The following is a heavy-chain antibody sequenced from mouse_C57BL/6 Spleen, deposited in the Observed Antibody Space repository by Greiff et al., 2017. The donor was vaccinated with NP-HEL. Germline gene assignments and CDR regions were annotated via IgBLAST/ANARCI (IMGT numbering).Heavy chain of an antibody. Sequence: VQLKESGAELVRPGASVKLSCTASGFNIKDDYMHWVKQRPEQGLEWIGWIDPENGDTEYASKFQGKATITADTSSNTAYLQLSSLTSEDTAVYYCTTGNYGMDYWGQGTSVTVSS. V-gene: IGHV14-4*01. J-gene: IGHJ4*01. CDR1: GFNIKDDY. CDR3: TTGNYGMDY. D-gene: IGHD2-1*01. CDR2: IDPENGDT.